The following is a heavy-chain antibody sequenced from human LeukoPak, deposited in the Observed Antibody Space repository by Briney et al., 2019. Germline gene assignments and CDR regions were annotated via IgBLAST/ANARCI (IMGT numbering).Heavy chain of an antibody. J-gene: IGHJ4*02. CDR1: GFTFSSYG. CDR2: ISYDGSNK. CDR3: AKFYSSGSTVDY. Sequence: GGSLRLSCAASGFTFSSYGMHWVRQAPGKGLEWVAVISYDGSNKYYADSVKGRFTISRDNSKNTLYLQMNSLRAEDTAVYYCAKFYSSGSTVDYWGQGTLVTVSS. V-gene: IGHV3-30*18. D-gene: IGHD6-19*01.